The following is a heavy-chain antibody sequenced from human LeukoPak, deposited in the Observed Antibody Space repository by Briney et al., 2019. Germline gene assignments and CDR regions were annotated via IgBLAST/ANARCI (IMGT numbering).Heavy chain of an antibody. V-gene: IGHV3-23*01. CDR3: AKVRRRWLHGRGSLDAFDI. CDR2: ISGSGGST. D-gene: IGHD5-24*01. Sequence: SLRLSCAASGFXXSSXAMSWVRQAPGKGXEWVSAISGSGGSTYYADSVKGRFTISRDNSKNTLYLQMNSLRAEDTAVYYCAKVRRRWLHGRGSLDAFDIWGQGTMVTVSS. J-gene: IGHJ3*02. CDR1: GFXXSSXA.